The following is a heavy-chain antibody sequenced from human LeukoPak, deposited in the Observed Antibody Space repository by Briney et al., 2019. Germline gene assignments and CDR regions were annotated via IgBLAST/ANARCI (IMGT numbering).Heavy chain of an antibody. V-gene: IGHV3-7*01. Sequence: GGSLRLSCAASRFTFSNYWMSWVRQAPGKGLEWVANIDQDGSEKYYADSVKGRFTISRDNAKKSPYLQMNSLRADDTAVYYCARPELPGWSVLFDFWGQGTLVTVSS. D-gene: IGHD2-15*01. CDR3: ARPELPGWSVLFDF. CDR1: RFTFSNYW. J-gene: IGHJ4*02. CDR2: IDQDGSEK.